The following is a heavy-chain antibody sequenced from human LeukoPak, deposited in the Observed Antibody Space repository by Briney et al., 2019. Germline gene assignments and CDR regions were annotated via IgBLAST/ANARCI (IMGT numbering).Heavy chain of an antibody. CDR3: ARRPGYPLEDLFDP. CDR2: IYYSGST. CDR1: GGSISSSSYY. V-gene: IGHV4-39*01. Sequence: SETLSLTCTVSGGSISSSSYYWGWIRQPPGKGLEWVGSIYYSGSTYYNPSLKSRVTISVDTSKNQFSLKLSSVTAADTALYYCARRPGYPLEDLFDPWGQGTLVTVSS. J-gene: IGHJ5*02. D-gene: IGHD2-15*01.